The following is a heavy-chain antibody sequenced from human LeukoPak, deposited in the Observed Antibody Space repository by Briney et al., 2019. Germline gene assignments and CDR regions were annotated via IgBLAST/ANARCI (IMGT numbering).Heavy chain of an antibody. CDR3: VSFRTVTTAYYYGMDV. Sequence: SVKVSFKASGGTFSSYAISWVRQAPGQGLEWMGRIIPILSIANYAQKFQGRVTITADKSTSTAYMELSSLRSEDTAVYYCVSFRTVTTAYYYGMDVWGQGTTVTVSS. CDR2: IIPILSIA. CDR1: GGTFSSYA. D-gene: IGHD4-17*01. V-gene: IGHV1-69*04. J-gene: IGHJ6*02.